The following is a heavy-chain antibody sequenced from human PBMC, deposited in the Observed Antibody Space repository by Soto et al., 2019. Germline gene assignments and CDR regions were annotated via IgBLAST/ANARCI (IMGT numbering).Heavy chain of an antibody. Sequence: QVQLQESGPGLVKPSETLSLTCTVSGGSISSYYWCWIRQPPGEGLEWLGYIYYSGSTNYNPSLNSRVTIPVDTSKNQFSLKLSSVTAADTAVYYCARELFGRSVWFDPWGQGTLVTVSS. D-gene: IGHD3-10*01. CDR2: IYYSGST. CDR1: GGSISSYY. V-gene: IGHV4-59*01. CDR3: ARELFGRSVWFDP. J-gene: IGHJ5*02.